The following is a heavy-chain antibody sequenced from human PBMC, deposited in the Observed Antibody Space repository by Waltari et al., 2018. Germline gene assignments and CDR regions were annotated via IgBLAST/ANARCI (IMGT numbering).Heavy chain of an antibody. CDR2: ISRGGST. D-gene: IGHD3-10*01. V-gene: IGHV4-38-2*02. CDR1: SYSIRSGYF. Sequence: QVQLQESGPGLARPSETLSLTCDVSSYSIRSGYFWGWIRQPPGKGLQWIGSISRGGSTYYNPSLKSRVTLSVDTSKNQFALKVTSVTAADTATYYCVRDLGGSGNSWFDAWGQGSLVIVSS. J-gene: IGHJ5*02. CDR3: VRDLGGSGNSWFDA.